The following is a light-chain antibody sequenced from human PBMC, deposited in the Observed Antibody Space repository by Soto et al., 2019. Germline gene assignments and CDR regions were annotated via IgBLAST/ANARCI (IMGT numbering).Light chain of an antibody. V-gene: IGKV1-9*01. J-gene: IGKJ5*01. CDR2: AAS. CDR3: QQLNSYPIT. Sequence: DIQLTQSPSFLSASIVDRVTITCRASQGISSYLAWYQQKPGKAPKLLIYAASTLQSGVPSRFSGSGSGTEFTLTISSLQPEDFATYYCQQLNSYPITCGQGKRREIK. CDR1: QGISSY.